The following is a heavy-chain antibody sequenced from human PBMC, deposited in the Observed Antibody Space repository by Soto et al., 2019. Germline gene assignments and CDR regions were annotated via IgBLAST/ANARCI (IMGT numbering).Heavy chain of an antibody. V-gene: IGHV3-33*01. D-gene: IGHD3-10*01. CDR3: AREDVLLWFGELGPLDY. CDR1: GFTFSSYG. CDR2: IWYDGRNK. Sequence: QVQLVESGGGVVQPGRSLRLSCAASGFTFSSYGMHWVRQAPGKGLEWVAVIWYDGRNKYYADSVKGRFTISRDNSKNTLYLQMTSLRAEDTAVYYCAREDVLLWFGELGPLDYWGQGTLVTVSS. J-gene: IGHJ4*02.